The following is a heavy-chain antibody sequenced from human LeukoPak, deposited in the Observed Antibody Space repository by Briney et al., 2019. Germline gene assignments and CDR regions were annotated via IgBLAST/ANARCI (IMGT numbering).Heavy chain of an antibody. Sequence: SETLSLTCAVYGGSFSGYYWSWIRQPPGKGPEWIGAINHSGSTNYNPSLKSRVTISVDTSKNQFSLKLSSVTAADTAVYYCARVAVAGRVYYYYYGMDVWGQGTTVTVSS. J-gene: IGHJ6*02. CDR1: GGSFSGYY. CDR3: ARVAVAGRVYYYYYGMDV. D-gene: IGHD6-19*01. CDR2: INHSGST. V-gene: IGHV4-34*01.